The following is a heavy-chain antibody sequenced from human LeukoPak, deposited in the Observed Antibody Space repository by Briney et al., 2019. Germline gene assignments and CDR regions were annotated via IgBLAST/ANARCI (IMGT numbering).Heavy chain of an antibody. CDR3: ALRYYKLCGPHYGMDV. CDR2: IIPILGIA. CDR1: GGTFSSYA. D-gene: IGHD2-2*01. Sequence: GSSVKVSCKASGGTFSSYAISWVRQAPGQGLEWMGRIIPILGIANYAQKFQGRVTITADKSTSTAYMELSSLRSEDTAVYYCALRYYKLCGPHYGMDVWGQGTTVTVSS. V-gene: IGHV1-69*04. J-gene: IGHJ6*02.